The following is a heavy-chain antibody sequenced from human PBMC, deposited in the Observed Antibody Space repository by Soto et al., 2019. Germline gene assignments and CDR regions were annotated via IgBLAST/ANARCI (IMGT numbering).Heavy chain of an antibody. CDR1: GDPLSLGGFY. CDR3: ARDGSSSANWIDP. CDR2: IYHTGKT. J-gene: IGHJ5*02. V-gene: IGHV4-31*03. D-gene: IGHD2-2*01. Sequence: QVQLQESGPGLVKPSQTLSLTCTVSGDPLSLGGFYWTWIRQHPGKGLEWMGYIYHTGKTYYNPSLESRLIMSVDMSKNQFSLNLSFVTAADTAVYYCARDGSSSANWIDPWSQGILVTVSS.